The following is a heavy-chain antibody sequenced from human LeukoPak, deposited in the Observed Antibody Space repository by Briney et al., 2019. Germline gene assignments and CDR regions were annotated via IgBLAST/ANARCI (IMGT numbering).Heavy chain of an antibody. D-gene: IGHD3-10*01. J-gene: IGHJ4*02. CDR2: IYTSGST. Sequence: PLETLSLTCTVSSGSISSSSYYWGWIRQPPGKGLEWIGRIYTSGSTNYNPSLKSRVTMSVDTSKNQFSLKLSSVTAADTAVYYCAREAVLMVRGPKRYCDYWGQGTLVTVSS. V-gene: IGHV4-61*05. CDR1: SGSISSSSYY. CDR3: AREAVLMVRGPKRYCDY.